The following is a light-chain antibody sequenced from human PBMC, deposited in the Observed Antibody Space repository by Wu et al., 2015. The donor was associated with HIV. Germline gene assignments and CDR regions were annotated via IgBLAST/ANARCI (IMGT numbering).Light chain of an antibody. CDR1: ETILSSS. CDR2: GAF. J-gene: IGKJ5*01. CDR3: QYRTT. Sequence: VLTQSPSTVSFSPGERVTLSCRATETILSSSLSWYQQRPGRAPRLLIYGAFNRASGIPDRFVGSGSATDFTLTISSLESEDFALYYCQYRTTFGQGTRLESK. V-gene: IGKV3-20*01.